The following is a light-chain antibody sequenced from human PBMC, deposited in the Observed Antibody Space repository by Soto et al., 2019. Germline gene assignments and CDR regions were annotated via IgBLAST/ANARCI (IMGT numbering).Light chain of an antibody. CDR1: ALPKQY. V-gene: IGLV3-25*03. Sequence: SYELTQPPSLSVSPGQTARITCSGDALPKQYAYWYQQKPGQAPVLLIYKDSERPSGIPERFSGSSSGTTVTLTISGVQAEDEADYYCQSADSSGNHVVFGGGTKVTVL. CDR2: KDS. CDR3: QSADSSGNHVV. J-gene: IGLJ2*01.